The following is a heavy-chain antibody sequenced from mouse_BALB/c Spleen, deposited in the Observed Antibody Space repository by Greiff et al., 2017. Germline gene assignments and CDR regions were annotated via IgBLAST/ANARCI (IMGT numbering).Heavy chain of an antibody. CDR2: INPSSGYT. CDR1: GYTFTSYT. J-gene: IGHJ4*01. CDR3: ARGQLGMDY. Sequence: VKLQESAAELARPGASVKMSCKASGYTFTSYTMHWVKQRPGQGLEWIGYINPSSGYTEYNQKFKDKTTLTADKSSSTAYMQLSSLTSEDSAVYYCARGQLGMDYWGQGTSVTVSS. V-gene: IGHV1-4*02. D-gene: IGHD3-2*01.